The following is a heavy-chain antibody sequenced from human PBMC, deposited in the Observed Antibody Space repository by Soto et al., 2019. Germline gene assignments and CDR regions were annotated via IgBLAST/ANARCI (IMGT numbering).Heavy chain of an antibody. J-gene: IGHJ4*02. CDR1: GGSFSGYY. V-gene: IGHV4-34*01. CDR2: INHSGST. D-gene: IGHD6-13*01. CDR3: ATTGYSSSWYYYY. Sequence: SETLSLTCAVYGGSFSGYYWSWIRQPPGKGLEWIGEINHSGSTNYNPSLKSRVTISVDTSKNQFSLKLSSVTAADTAVYYCATTGYSSSWYYYYWSQGALVTVSS.